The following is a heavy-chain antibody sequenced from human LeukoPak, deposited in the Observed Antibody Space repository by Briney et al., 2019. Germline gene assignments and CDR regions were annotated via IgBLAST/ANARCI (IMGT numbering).Heavy chain of an antibody. Sequence: GGSLRLSCAASGFIFSSYEMNWVRQAPGKGLEWVAFISYSGNSIYYADSVKGRFTISRDNAKNSLYQQMNSLRAEDTAVYYCAELGITMIGGVWGKGTTVTISS. CDR2: ISYSGNSI. CDR1: GFIFSSYE. D-gene: IGHD3-10*02. CDR3: AELGITMIGGV. V-gene: IGHV3-48*03. J-gene: IGHJ6*04.